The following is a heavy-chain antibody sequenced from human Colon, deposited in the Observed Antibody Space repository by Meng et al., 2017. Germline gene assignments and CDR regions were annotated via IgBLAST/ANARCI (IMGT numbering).Heavy chain of an antibody. CDR1: AFSLRNRGWG. J-gene: IGHJ5*01. V-gene: IGHV2-5*02. D-gene: IGHD4-11*01. CDR2: VFSDDDL. Sequence: QLPLKESGPSLAKPTLTLTLTCTVSAFSLRNRGWGVRWTRQPPGKVLEWIALVFSDDDLPYSPPLNSRLTITEDTSTNQVILIMTNIAPADTATYDCGQRNILVTTGWFDSWGQGMLVTVSS. CDR3: GQRNILVTTGWFDS.